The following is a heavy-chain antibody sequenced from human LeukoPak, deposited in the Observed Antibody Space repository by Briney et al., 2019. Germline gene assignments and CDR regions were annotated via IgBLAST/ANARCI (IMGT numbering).Heavy chain of an antibody. CDR3: ARASSTSCYY. CDR1: GFTFSSYW. CDR2: INSDGSSI. Sequence: GGSLRLSCAASGFTFSSYWMHWVRQAPGKGLVWVSRINSDGSSINYADSVKGRFTISRDNAKNTLYLHMNSLRVEDTAVYYCARASSTSCYYWGQGTLVTVSS. V-gene: IGHV3-74*01. D-gene: IGHD2-2*01. J-gene: IGHJ4*02.